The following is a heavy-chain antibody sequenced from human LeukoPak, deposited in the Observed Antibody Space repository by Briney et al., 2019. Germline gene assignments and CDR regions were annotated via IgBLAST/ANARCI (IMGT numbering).Heavy chain of an antibody. CDR2: IRYDGSNE. CDR3: AKDEVVSATNYYYGMDV. CDR1: GFIFSYYG. J-gene: IGHJ6*02. Sequence: PGGSLRLSCVASGFIFSYYGMHWVRQAPGKGLEWVAFIRYDGSNEYYADSVKGRFTISRDNSKNTLYLQLNRLTTEDTAVYYCAKDEVVSATNYYYGMDVWGQGTTVTVSS. D-gene: IGHD2-15*01. V-gene: IGHV3-30*02.